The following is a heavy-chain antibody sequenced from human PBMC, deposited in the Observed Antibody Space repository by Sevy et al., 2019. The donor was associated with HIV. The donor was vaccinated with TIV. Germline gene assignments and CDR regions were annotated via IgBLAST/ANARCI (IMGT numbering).Heavy chain of an antibody. CDR3: ARDTVLGYYDFWSGYRHGMDV. CDR2: INHSGST. V-gene: IGHV4-34*01. Sequence: SETLSLTCAVYGGSFSGYYWSWIRQPPGKGLEWIGEINHSGSTNYSPSLKSRVTISVDTSKNQFSLKLSSVTAADTAVYYCARDTVLGYYDFWSGYRHGMDVWGQGTTVTVSS. J-gene: IGHJ6*02. CDR1: GGSFSGYY. D-gene: IGHD3-3*01.